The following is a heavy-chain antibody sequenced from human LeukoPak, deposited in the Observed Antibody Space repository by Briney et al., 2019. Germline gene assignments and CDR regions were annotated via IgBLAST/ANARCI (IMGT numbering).Heavy chain of an antibody. D-gene: IGHD3-10*01. Sequence: GGSLRLSCAASGFTFDDYAMHWVRQAPGKGLEWVSGIRWNSGSIGYADSVKGRFTISRDNAKNSLYLQMNSLRAEDTALYYCAKGSVRGVIKRDWFDPWGQGTLVTVSS. CDR1: GFTFDDYA. J-gene: IGHJ5*02. CDR3: AKGSVRGVIKRDWFDP. V-gene: IGHV3-9*01. CDR2: IRWNSGSI.